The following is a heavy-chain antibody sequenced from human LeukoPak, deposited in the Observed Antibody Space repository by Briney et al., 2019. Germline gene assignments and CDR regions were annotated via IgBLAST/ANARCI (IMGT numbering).Heavy chain of an antibody. J-gene: IGHJ5*02. CDR3: ARDWWWGSVPLFDP. D-gene: IGHD2-21*01. Sequence: GGPLRLSCAASGFTFSSYGMHWVRQAPGKGLEWVAVIWYDGSNKYYADSVKGRFTISRDNSKNTLYLQMNSLRAEDTAVYYCARDWWWGSVPLFDPWGQGTLVTVSS. CDR1: GFTFSSYG. CDR2: IWYDGSNK. V-gene: IGHV3-33*01.